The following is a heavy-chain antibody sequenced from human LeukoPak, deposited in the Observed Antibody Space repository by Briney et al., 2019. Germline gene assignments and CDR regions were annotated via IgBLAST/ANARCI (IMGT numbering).Heavy chain of an antibody. CDR1: GYTFTDYY. CDR2: INPNSGGT. Sequence: ASVKVSCKASGYTFTDYYIHWVRQAPGQGLEWMGWINPNSGGTNYAQKFQGRVTMTRDTSTSTVYMELSSLRSEDTAVYYCAREKSLLPDAFDIWGQGTMVTVSS. V-gene: IGHV1-2*02. D-gene: IGHD2-15*01. J-gene: IGHJ3*02. CDR3: AREKSLLPDAFDI.